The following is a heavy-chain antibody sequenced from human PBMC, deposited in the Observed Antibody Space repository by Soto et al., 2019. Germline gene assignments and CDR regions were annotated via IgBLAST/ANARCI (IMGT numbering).Heavy chain of an antibody. Sequence: QVQLVQSGVEVKKPGASVKVSCKASGYTFIGYGISWVRQAPGQGLEWMGWISTFKGDTNYAQSLQGRLTLTADTSTITADMDLRSLKSDDKTVYYCARDFGDYPAYYGMDIWGRVTKVAV. J-gene: IGHJ6*02. CDR1: GYTFIGYG. V-gene: IGHV1-18*01. CDR3: ARDFGDYPAYYGMDI. CDR2: ISTFKGDT. D-gene: IGHD4-17*01.